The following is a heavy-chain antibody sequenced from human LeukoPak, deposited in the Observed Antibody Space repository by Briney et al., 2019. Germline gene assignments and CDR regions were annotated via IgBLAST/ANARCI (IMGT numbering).Heavy chain of an antibody. CDR3: ARKYTSDRSYGMDV. CDR1: GFTFSSYW. V-gene: IGHV3-74*01. D-gene: IGHD6-19*01. J-gene: IGHJ6*02. Sequence: GGSLRLSCAVSGFTFSSYWMHWVRQAPGKGLVWVSRIKSDGSSTNYADSVKGRSTISRDNAKNTLYLEVNSLRAEDTAVYYCARKYTSDRSYGMDVWGQRTTVTVSS. CDR2: IKSDGSST.